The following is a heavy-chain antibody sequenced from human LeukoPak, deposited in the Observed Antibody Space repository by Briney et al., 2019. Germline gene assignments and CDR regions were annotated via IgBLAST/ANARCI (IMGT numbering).Heavy chain of an antibody. CDR2: IYSSGST. D-gene: IGHD6-13*01. CDR3: ASRIATAGSVDY. J-gene: IGHJ4*02. CDR1: GFIVSSNY. Sequence: PGGSLRLSCAASGFIVSSNYMSWVRQAPGKGLEWVSVIYSSGSTYYADSVKGRFTISRDNSKNTLHLQMNTLRAEDTAVYYCASRIATAGSVDYWGQGTLVTVSS. V-gene: IGHV3-53*01.